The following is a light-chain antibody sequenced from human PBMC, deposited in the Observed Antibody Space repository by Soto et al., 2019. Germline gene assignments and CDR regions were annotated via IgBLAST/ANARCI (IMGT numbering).Light chain of an antibody. CDR2: FAS. V-gene: IGKV3-15*01. J-gene: IGKJ1*01. CDR1: QSVSTN. CDR3: EQFGNSPWT. Sequence: VMTQSPATLSVSPGERAALSCRASQSVSTNLAWYQQKPGQPPRLLIYFASTRATAVPARFTAGGSGRDFTLTISRLEPEDFAVYFCEQFGNSPWTFGQGTKVDIK.